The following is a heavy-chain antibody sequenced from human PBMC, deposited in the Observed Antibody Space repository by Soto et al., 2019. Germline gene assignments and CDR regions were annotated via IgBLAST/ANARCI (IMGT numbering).Heavy chain of an antibody. CDR3: AKNSSAWYHH. Sequence: AGGSLRLSCAASGFTFSNYAMTWVRQAPGKGLEMVSPTSGSTSSTSYADSVTGRFTISIDNAKYTLYIRMNSVRADDTAVYYCAKNSSAWYHHWGQGTLVTVSS. D-gene: IGHD6-25*01. CDR2: TSGSTSST. V-gene: IGHV3-23*01. J-gene: IGHJ5*02. CDR1: GFTFSNYA.